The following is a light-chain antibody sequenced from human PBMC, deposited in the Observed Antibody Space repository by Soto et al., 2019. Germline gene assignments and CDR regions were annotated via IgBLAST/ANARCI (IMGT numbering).Light chain of an antibody. Sequence: IVMKQSPATVSVNRGERATLSCGPRQSVSIDLAWYQQKPGQAPRLLIYGASTRATGIPARFSGSGSGTEFIFTISSLQSEDNALYYCQQYYNWQPRFGQGTKVDI. CDR2: GAS. CDR3: QQYYNWQPR. V-gene: IGKV3-15*01. J-gene: IGKJ1*01. CDR1: QSVSID.